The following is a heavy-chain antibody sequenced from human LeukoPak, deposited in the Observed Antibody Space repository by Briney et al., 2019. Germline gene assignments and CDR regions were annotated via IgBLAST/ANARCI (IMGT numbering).Heavy chain of an antibody. D-gene: IGHD3-10*01. J-gene: IGHJ3*02. CDR1: GFTVSSND. CDR2: IKRKSDGGTT. V-gene: IGHV3-15*01. Sequence: GGPLRLSCAASGFTVSSNDMSWVRQAPGKGLEWVGHIKRKSDGGTTDYGAPVQGRFTISRDDSKNTLYIQMNNLEVEDTAVYFCTTEGSIYGNHALDIWGQGTMVTVSS. CDR3: TTEGSIYGNHALDI.